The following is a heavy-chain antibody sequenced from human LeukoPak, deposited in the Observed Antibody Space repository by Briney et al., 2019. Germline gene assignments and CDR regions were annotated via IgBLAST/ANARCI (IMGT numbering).Heavy chain of an antibody. CDR1: GYTLTELS. CDR2: IIPIFGTA. D-gene: IGHD5-24*01. CDR3: ARDGYNPYYFDY. J-gene: IGHJ4*02. Sequence: ASVKVSGKVSGYTLTELSMHWVRQAPGKGLEWMGGIIPIFGTANYAQKFQGRVTITADESTSTAYMELSSLRSEDTAVYYCARDGYNPYYFDYWGQGTLVTVSS. V-gene: IGHV1-69*13.